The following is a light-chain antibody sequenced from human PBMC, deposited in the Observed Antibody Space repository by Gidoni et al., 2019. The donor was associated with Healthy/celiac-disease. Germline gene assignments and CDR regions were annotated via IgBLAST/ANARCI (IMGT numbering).Light chain of an antibody. V-gene: IGLV2-11*01. Sequence: QSALTQPDSVSGSPGQSVTISCTGTSSDVGGYNYVSWYQQHPGKAPKLMIYDVSKRPSGVPDRFSGSKSGNTASLTISGLQAEDEADYYCCSYAGSYTFEFGGGTKLTVL. CDR3: CSYAGSYTFE. J-gene: IGLJ3*02. CDR2: DVS. CDR1: SSDVGGYNY.